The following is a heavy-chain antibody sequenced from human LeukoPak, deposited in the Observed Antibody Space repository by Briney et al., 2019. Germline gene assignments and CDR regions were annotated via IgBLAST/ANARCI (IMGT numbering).Heavy chain of an antibody. J-gene: IGHJ3*02. CDR2: IYSDGTT. Sequence: HPGGSLRLSCAASGFTVSNNYMSWVRQAPGKKLEWVSDIYSDGTTFYADSVRGRFTISRDNAKNTVFLQMNSLRVEDTAVYYCARGGYGHGFDIWGQGTMVTVSS. CDR3: ARGGYGHGFDI. D-gene: IGHD5-12*01. CDR1: GFTVSNNY. V-gene: IGHV3-53*01.